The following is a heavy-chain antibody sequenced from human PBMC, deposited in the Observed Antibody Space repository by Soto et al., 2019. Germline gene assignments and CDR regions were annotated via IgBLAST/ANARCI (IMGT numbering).Heavy chain of an antibody. CDR1: GGSISSYY. CDR3: ARAYSNYYDSSGYYLFDY. D-gene: IGHD3-22*01. Sequence: QVQLQESGPGLVKPSETLSLTCTVSGGSISSYYWSWIRQAPGKGLEWIGYIYYSGSTNYNPSLKSRVTISVDTSKNQFSLKLSSVTAADTAVYYCARAYSNYYDSSGYYLFDYWGQGTLVTVSS. CDR2: IYYSGST. J-gene: IGHJ4*02. V-gene: IGHV4-59*01.